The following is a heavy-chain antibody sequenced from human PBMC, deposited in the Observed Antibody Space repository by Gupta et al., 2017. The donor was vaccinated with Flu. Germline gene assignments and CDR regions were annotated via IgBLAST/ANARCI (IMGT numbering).Heavy chain of an antibody. CDR2: SSGSGGIT. J-gene: IGHJ6*03. D-gene: IGHD3-10*01. V-gene: IGHV3-23*01. Sequence: PGKGLDWVSASSGSGGITYYADSVKGRFTISRDNSKNTLYLQMNSLRADDTAVYYCAKDRGRTCWSDYYYMDVWGKGTTVTVSS. CDR3: AKDRGRTCWSDYYYMDV.